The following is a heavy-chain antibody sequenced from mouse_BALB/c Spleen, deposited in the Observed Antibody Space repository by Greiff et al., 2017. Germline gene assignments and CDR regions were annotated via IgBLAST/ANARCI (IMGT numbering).Heavy chain of an antibody. CDR2: ISSGGSYT. CDR3: ARRGGNYRDAMDY. CDR1: GFTFSSYA. Sequence: EVKLMESGGGLVKPGGSLKLSCAASGFTFSSYAMSWVRQTPEKRLEWVATISSGGSYTYYPDSVKGRFTISRDNAKNTLYLQMSSLRSEDTAMYYCARRGGNYRDAMDYWGQGTSVTVSS. D-gene: IGHD2-1*01. J-gene: IGHJ4*01. V-gene: IGHV5-9-3*01.